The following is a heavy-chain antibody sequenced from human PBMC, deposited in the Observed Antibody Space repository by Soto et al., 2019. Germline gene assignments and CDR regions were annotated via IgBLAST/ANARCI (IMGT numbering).Heavy chain of an antibody. Sequence: SETLSLTCAVYGGSVRGSYWSWIRQPPGKGLEWIGEINDSGSTKYNPSLKSRVTISVDTSKNQFSLKLSSMTATDTAVYYCVDMCGQWLPWHWGRGILVTVSS. CDR1: GGSVRGSY. J-gene: IGHJ4*02. D-gene: IGHD6-19*01. V-gene: IGHV4-34*01. CDR3: VDMCGQWLPWH. CDR2: INDSGST.